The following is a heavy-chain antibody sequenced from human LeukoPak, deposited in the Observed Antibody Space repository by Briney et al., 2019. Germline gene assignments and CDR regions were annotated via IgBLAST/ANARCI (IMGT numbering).Heavy chain of an antibody. CDR2: ISDSGSDT. CDR1: GLTFSSYG. J-gene: IGHJ4*02. CDR3: AKRVPYSSSSVYFDS. V-gene: IGHV3-23*01. Sequence: GGSLRPSCAASGLTFSSYGMNWVRQAPGKGLEWVSAISDSGSDTYYADSVKGRFTISRDNSKNTLYLQMNGLRADDTAVYYCAKRVPYSSSSVYFDSWGQGTLVTVSS. D-gene: IGHD6-6*01.